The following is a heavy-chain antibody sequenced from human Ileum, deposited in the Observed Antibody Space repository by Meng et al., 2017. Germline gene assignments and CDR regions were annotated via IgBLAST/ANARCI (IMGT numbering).Heavy chain of an antibody. V-gene: IGHV4-34*01. Sequence: QVQLQQWGAGLLKPSETWSRTCAVYGGSFSGYYWTWIRQPPGKGLEWIGEIHHSGSTNYNPSLKSRVTMSIDTSKIQFSLELSSVTAADAAVYYCARYGGSGSYWHFDPWGRGTLVTVSS. D-gene: IGHD3-10*01. CDR2: IHHSGST. CDR1: GGSFSGYY. J-gene: IGHJ2*01. CDR3: ARYGGSGSYWHFDP.